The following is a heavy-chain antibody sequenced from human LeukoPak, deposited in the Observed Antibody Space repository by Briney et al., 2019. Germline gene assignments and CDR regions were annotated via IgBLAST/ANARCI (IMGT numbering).Heavy chain of an antibody. D-gene: IGHD2-2*01. CDR1: GFTFSSYG. V-gene: IGHV3-30*02. CDR2: IRYDEGDK. CDR3: VRGPAATYLDY. J-gene: IGHJ4*02. Sequence: GGSLRLSCAASGFTFSSYGMHWARQAPGKGLEWLAFIRYDEGDKYYADSVKGRFTISRDNSKHTLFVQMNSLRAEDTAVYYCVRGPAATYLDYWGQGTLVTVSS.